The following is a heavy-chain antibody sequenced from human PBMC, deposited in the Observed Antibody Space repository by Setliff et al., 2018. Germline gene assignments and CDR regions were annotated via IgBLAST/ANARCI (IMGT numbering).Heavy chain of an antibody. CDR3: ARDATYYYDTSGHYSDYFDY. D-gene: IGHD3-22*01. CDR2: VSGSGGST. CDR1: GFTFTTYA. J-gene: IGHJ4*02. Sequence: QSGGSLRLSCAASGFTFTTYAMSWVRQAPGKGLEWVSGVSGSGGSTFYADSVKGRFTISRDNSKNTIYLQMNSLRADDTAVYYCARDATYYYDTSGHYSDYFDYWAQGTLVTVSS. V-gene: IGHV3-23*01.